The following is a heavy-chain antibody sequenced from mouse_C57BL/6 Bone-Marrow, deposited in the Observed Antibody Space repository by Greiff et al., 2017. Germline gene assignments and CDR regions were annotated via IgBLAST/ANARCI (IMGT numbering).Heavy chain of an antibody. Sequence: QVQLQQPGAELVKPGASVKMSCKASGYTFTSYWITWVKQRPGQGLEWIGDIYPGSGSTNYNEKFKSKATLTVDTSSSTAYMQLSSLTSDDSAVYYCARSGYYDSSRFDYWGQGTTLTVSS. V-gene: IGHV1-55*01. CDR3: ARSGYYDSSRFDY. J-gene: IGHJ2*01. D-gene: IGHD1-1*01. CDR1: GYTFTSYW. CDR2: IYPGSGST.